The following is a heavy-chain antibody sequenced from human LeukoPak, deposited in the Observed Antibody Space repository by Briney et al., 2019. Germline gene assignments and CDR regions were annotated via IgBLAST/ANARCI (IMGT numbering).Heavy chain of an antibody. CDR3: ARHQQYGDGINFDS. CDR2: IYHNGDT. V-gene: IGHV4-39*01. D-gene: IGHD2-21*02. Sequence: SETLSLTCAVSGGSIHKSLAYGAWLRQLPGKGLEWIGSIYHNGDTYFNPSLKSRLTFSIDMSDHFYLTLASVTAADTALYFFARHQQYGDGINFDSWGQGKLVTVSS. CDR1: GGSIHKSLAY. J-gene: IGHJ4*02.